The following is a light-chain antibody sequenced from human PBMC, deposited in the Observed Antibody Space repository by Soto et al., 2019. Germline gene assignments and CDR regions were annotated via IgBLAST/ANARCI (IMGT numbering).Light chain of an antibody. J-gene: IGKJ4*01. Sequence: EIVLTQSPGTLSLSPGERATLSCRASQSVSSDYLAWYQQKPGQTPKVLIYATSTRATGIPARFSGSGSGTEFTLTISSLQSEDFAVYYCQQYNNWPLTFGGGTKVEIK. V-gene: IGKV3-15*01. CDR2: ATS. CDR1: QSVSSDY. CDR3: QQYNNWPLT.